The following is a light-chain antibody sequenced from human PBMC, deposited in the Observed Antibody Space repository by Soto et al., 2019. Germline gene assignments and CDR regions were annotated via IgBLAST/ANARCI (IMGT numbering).Light chain of an antibody. CDR1: QSVSSSY. Sequence: EIVLTQSPGTLSLSPGERATLSCSAIQSVSSSYLAWYQQKPGQAPRLLIYDASSRATGIPDRFSGSGSGTDFTLTISRLEPEDSAVYYCQQYGSSPPITFGQGTRLEI. CDR2: DAS. J-gene: IGKJ5*01. CDR3: QQYGSSPPIT. V-gene: IGKV3-20*01.